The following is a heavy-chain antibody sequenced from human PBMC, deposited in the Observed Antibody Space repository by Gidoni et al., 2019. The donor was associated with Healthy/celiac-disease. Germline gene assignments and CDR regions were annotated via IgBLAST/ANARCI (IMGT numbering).Heavy chain of an antibody. Sequence: EVQLVESGGGLVKPGGSLRLSCAASGFTFSSYSMNWVRQAPGKGLEWVSSISSSSSYIYYADSVKGRFTISRDNAKNSLYLQMNSLRAEDTAVYYCARDPQYSYDHDVDIVATNWFDPWGQGTLVTVSS. CDR1: GFTFSSYS. J-gene: IGHJ5*02. V-gene: IGHV3-21*01. CDR3: ARDPQYSYDHDVDIVATNWFDP. D-gene: IGHD5-12*01. CDR2: ISSSSSYI.